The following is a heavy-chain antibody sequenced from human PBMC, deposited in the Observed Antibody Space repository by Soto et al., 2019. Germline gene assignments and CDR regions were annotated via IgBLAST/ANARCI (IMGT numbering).Heavy chain of an antibody. D-gene: IGHD3-22*01. J-gene: IGHJ4*02. CDR2: IYYSGST. V-gene: IGHV4-31*03. Sequence: PSETLSLTCTVSGGTISSGGYYWSWIRQHPGQGLEWIGYIYYSGSTYYNPSLKSRVTISVDTSKNQFSLKLSSVTAADTAVYYCARDRVPTYYDSSGYYPRKAYFDYWGQETLVTVSS. CDR3: ARDRVPTYYDSSGYYPRKAYFDY. CDR1: GGTISSGGYY.